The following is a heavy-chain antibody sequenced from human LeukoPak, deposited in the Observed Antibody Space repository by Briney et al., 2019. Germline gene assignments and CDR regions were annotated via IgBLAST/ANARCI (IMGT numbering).Heavy chain of an antibody. D-gene: IGHD3-22*01. J-gene: IGHJ4*02. Sequence: PGGSLRLSCSASGFTFSRYWMSWVRQVPRKGLEWVANIKQDGGEIYYVDSVKGRFTISRDNAKNSLYLQMNSLRSEDTAVNYCARETKAKQPITMIVVVRSISGLSYWGQGTLVTVSS. CDR1: GFTFSRYW. CDR2: IKQDGGEI. V-gene: IGHV3-7*03. CDR3: ARETKAKQPITMIVVVRSISGLSY.